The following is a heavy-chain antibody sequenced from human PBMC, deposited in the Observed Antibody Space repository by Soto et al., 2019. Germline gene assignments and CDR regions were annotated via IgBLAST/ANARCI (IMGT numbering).Heavy chain of an antibody. CDR3: ARDRAHGLDI. J-gene: IGHJ3*02. CDR2: ISANKGNT. CDR1: GYTFASNG. V-gene: IGHV1-18*01. Sequence: GASVKVSCKASGYTFASNGISWVRQAPGQGLEWIGWISANKGNTNYAQNLQGRVTLPRDTSTDTVYMEMRSLRSDDTAVYYCARDRAHGLDIWGQGTMVTVSS.